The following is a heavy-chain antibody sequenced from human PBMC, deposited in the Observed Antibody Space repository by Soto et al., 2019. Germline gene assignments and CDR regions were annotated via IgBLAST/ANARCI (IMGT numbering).Heavy chain of an antibody. CDR2: INPSGGST. J-gene: IGHJ5*02. CDR1: GYTFTSYY. Sequence: ASVKVSCKASGYTFTSYYMHWARQAPGQGLEWMGIINPSGGSTSYAQKFQGRVTMTRDTSTSTVYMELSSLRSEDTAVYYCARGYGGWFGELLYTGFDPWGQGTLVTVSS. CDR3: ARGYGGWFGELLYTGFDP. V-gene: IGHV1-46*01. D-gene: IGHD3-10*01.